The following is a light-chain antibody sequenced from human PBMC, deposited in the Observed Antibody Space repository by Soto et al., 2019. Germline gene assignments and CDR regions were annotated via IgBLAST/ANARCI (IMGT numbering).Light chain of an antibody. CDR3: SSYAGSNNPL. V-gene: IGLV2-8*01. J-gene: IGLJ3*02. Sequence: QSALTQPLSASGSPGQSVTISCTGTGSDVGRYNYVSWYQHHPGKAPKLIIYEVSKRPSGVPDRFSGSKSGNTASLTVSGLQAEDEADYYCSSYAGSNNPLFGGGTKLTVL. CDR1: GSDVGRYNY. CDR2: EVS.